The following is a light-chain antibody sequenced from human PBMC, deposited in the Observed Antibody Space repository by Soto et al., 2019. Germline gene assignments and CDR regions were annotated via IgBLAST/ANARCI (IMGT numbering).Light chain of an antibody. V-gene: IGKV3-20*01. CDR3: QQYGSSLIT. CDR2: HTY. J-gene: IGKJ5*01. Sequence: EIVLTQSPATLSSSPGERATLSCRASQTVNSRLAWYQQKPGQAPRLLIYHTYNRATGITARFSGSGSGTEFTLTISRLEPEDFAVYYCQQYGSSLITVGQGTRLDIK. CDR1: QTVNSR.